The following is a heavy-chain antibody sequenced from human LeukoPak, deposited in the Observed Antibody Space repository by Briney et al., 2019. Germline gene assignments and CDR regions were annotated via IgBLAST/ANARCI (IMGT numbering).Heavy chain of an antibody. V-gene: IGHV3-23*01. CDR1: GFTFSSYG. D-gene: IGHD3-10*01. CDR3: AKVTYGSGTYGAFDS. J-gene: IGHJ4*02. Sequence: GGTLRLSCAASGFTFSSYGMSWVRQAPGKGLEWVSAISGSGGSTYYADSVKGRFTISRDNSKNTLYLQMNSLRAEDTAVYYCAKVTYGSGTYGAFDSWGQGTLVTVSS. CDR2: ISGSGGST.